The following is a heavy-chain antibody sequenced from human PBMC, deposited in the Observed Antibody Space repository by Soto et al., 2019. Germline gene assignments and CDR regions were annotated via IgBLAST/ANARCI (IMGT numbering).Heavy chain of an antibody. J-gene: IGHJ5*02. CDR3: GRDGVGATPLGWFDP. CDR1: GYTFIGYY. CDR2: INPRSGDT. D-gene: IGHD1-26*01. V-gene: IGHV1-2*06. Sequence: ASVKVSCKASGYTFIGYYIHWVRQAPGQGLEWMGRINPRSGDTTYAQKFQGRLTMTRDTSISTAYMELSSLRSDDTAVYYCGRDGVGATPLGWFDPWGQGSLVTVAS.